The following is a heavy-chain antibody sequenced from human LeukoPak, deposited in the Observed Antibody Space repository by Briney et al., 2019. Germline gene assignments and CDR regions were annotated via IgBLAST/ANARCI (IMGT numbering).Heavy chain of an antibody. V-gene: IGHV3-74*01. CDR3: ARDGTERENPYYYGSGSPFDY. CDR1: GFTFDDYG. Sequence: PGGSLRLSCAASGFTFDDYGMSWVRQAPGKGLVWVSRINSDGSSTSYADSVKGRLTISRDNAKNTLYLQMNSLRAEDTAVYYCARDGTERENPYYYGSGSPFDYWGQGTLVTVSS. CDR2: INSDGSST. D-gene: IGHD3-10*01. J-gene: IGHJ4*02.